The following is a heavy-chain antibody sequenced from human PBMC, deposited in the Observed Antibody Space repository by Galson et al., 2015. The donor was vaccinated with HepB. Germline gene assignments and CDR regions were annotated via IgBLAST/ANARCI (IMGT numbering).Heavy chain of an antibody. CDR3: ARGAVVVAVGATENNWFDP. CDR1: GYTFSSYS. J-gene: IGHJ5*02. Sequence: SVKVSCKASGYTFSSYSITWVRQAPGQGLEWVGWISPHNRYTNYAQNFQGRVTMTTGTSTNTAYMELRSLRSDDTAIYYCARGAVVVAVGATENNWFDPWGRGTLVTVSS. D-gene: IGHD2-15*01. V-gene: IGHV1-18*01. CDR2: ISPHNRYT.